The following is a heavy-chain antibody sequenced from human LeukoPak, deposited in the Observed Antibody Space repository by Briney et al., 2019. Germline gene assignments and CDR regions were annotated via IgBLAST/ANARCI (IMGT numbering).Heavy chain of an antibody. D-gene: IGHD2-2*01. CDR1: GYSFTSYW. J-gene: IGHJ4*02. V-gene: IGHV5-10-1*01. Sequence: KDGESLKISCKGSGYSFTSYWISWVRQMPGKGLEWMGRIDPSDSYTNYSPSFRGHVTISADKSISTAYLEWSSLKASDTAMYYCARGEYQLLPEGYWGQGTLVTVSS. CDR2: IDPSDSYT. CDR3: ARGEYQLLPEGY.